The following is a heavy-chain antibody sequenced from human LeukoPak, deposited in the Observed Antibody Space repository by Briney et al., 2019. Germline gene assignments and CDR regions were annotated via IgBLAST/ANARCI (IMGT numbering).Heavy chain of an antibody. J-gene: IGHJ2*01. Sequence: GGSLRLSCAASAFTFSRYAMTWVRQAPGKGLEWVSTISGSGSSTYYSDSVKGRFTISRDNSKNTLYLQMNSLRAEDTAVYFCAKGPTYWYFYRWGRGTLVTVSS. V-gene: IGHV3-23*01. CDR1: AFTFSRYA. CDR3: AKGPTYWYFYR. CDR2: ISGSGSST.